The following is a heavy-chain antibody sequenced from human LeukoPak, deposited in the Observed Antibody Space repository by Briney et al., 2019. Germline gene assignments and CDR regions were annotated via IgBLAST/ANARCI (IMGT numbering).Heavy chain of an antibody. CDR2: IKQDGSEK. J-gene: IGHJ4*02. CDR3: ARLHYDIWTGYYGVFDY. Sequence: GGSLRLSCAASGFTFSSYWMSWVRQAPGKGLEWVANIKQDGSEKYYVDSVKGRFTISRDNAKNSLYLQMNSLRAEDTAVYYCARLHYDIWTGYYGVFDYWGQGTLVTVSS. CDR1: GFTFSSYW. D-gene: IGHD3-9*01. V-gene: IGHV3-7*03.